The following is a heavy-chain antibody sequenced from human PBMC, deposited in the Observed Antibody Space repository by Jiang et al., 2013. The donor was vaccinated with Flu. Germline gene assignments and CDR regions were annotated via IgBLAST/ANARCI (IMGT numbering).Heavy chain of an antibody. CDR3: AGRTNWKYGLDP. J-gene: IGHJ5*02. V-gene: IGHV4-39*01. CDR1: GGSISSSSYY. CDR2: IYYSGNT. D-gene: IGHD1-20*01. Sequence: GPGLVKPSETLSLTCTVSGGSISSSSYYWGWIRQPPGKGLEWIGSIYYSGNTYYNPSLKSRLTISVDTSKNQFSLRLSSVTAADTAVYYCAGRTNWKYGLDPWGQGTLVTVSS.